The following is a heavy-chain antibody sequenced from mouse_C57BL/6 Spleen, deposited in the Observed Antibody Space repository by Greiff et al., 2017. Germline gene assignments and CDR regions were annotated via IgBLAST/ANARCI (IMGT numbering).Heavy chain of an antibody. Sequence: QVQLQQSGAELVKPGASVKLSCKASGYTFTEYTIHWVKQRSGQGLEWIGWFYPGSGSIKYNEKFKDKATLTADKSSSTVYMELSRLTSEDSAVYFCARHEDAFYDYDVGAWFAYWGQGTLVTVSA. CDR1: GYTFTEYT. V-gene: IGHV1-62-2*01. CDR3: ARHEDAFYDYDVGAWFAY. J-gene: IGHJ3*01. D-gene: IGHD2-4*01. CDR2: FYPGSGSI.